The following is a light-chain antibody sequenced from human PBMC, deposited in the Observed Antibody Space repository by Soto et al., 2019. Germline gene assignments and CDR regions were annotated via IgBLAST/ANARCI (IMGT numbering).Light chain of an antibody. J-gene: IGKJ1*01. CDR3: QQYRTSPPTWT. CDR2: SSS. CDR1: QSVSSTY. Sequence: ELVVTQSPGTLSLSPGDRATLSCRSSQSVSSTYLAWYQQRPGQAPRLLIYSSSSRASGIPDRFSGSGSGTDFTLTISRLEPEDFAVYYCQQYRTSPPTWTFGQGTKVYIK. V-gene: IGKV3-20*01.